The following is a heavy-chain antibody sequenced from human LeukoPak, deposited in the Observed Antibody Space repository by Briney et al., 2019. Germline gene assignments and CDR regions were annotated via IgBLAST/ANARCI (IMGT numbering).Heavy chain of an antibody. CDR1: GFSLSRNG. D-gene: IGHD3-10*01. V-gene: IGHV3-30*02. CDR3: ARGLAGHYYGSGSSFDY. CDR2: ILSDGSYE. J-gene: IGHJ4*02. Sequence: GGSLRLSCATSGFSLSRNGMHWVRQAPGQGLEWVAFILSDGSYEYYADSVKGRFTISRDTSRNTLFLQMNSLRTEDTAVYYCARGLAGHYYGSGSSFDYWGQGTLVTVS.